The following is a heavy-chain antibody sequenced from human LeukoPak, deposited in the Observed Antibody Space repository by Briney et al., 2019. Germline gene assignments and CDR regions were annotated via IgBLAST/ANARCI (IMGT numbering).Heavy chain of an antibody. V-gene: IGHV3-48*04. CDR2: ISSDSNTI. Sequence: GGSLRLSCVASGFTLSSYSINWVRQAPGQGLDWVSYISSDSNTIYYADSVGGRFTISRDNAQNLLYLQMNSLRAEDTAVYYCAREGRLRPSHIDYWGQGTLVTVSS. J-gene: IGHJ4*02. CDR3: AREGRLRPSHIDY. CDR1: GFTLSSYS. D-gene: IGHD2-15*01.